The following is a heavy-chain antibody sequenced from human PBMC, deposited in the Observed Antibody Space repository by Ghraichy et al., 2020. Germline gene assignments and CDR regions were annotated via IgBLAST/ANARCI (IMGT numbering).Heavy chain of an antibody. CDR1: GFTFGSYN. Sequence: LSLTCVGSGFTFGSYNMNWVRQSPGKALEWVSYITSSSRSIFYADSVKGRFTISRDNAQNSLYLQMNSLRNDDTAVYYCARASRVVRFYYYDGMDVWGQGTTVTVFS. CDR2: ITSSSRSI. CDR3: ARASRVVRFYYYDGMDV. J-gene: IGHJ6*02. D-gene: IGHD4-23*01. V-gene: IGHV3-48*02.